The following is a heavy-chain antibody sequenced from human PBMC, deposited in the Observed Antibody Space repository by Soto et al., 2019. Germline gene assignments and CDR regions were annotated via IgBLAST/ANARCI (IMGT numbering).Heavy chain of an antibody. Sequence: ASVKVSCKASGGTFSSYAISWVRQAPGQGLEWMGWISAYNGNTNYAQKLQGRVTMTTDTSTSTAYMELRSLRSDDTAVYYCARESGQGRLVDYWGQGTLVTVSS. D-gene: IGHD2-15*01. CDR2: ISAYNGNT. CDR1: GGTFSSYA. CDR3: ARESGQGRLVDY. J-gene: IGHJ4*02. V-gene: IGHV1-18*01.